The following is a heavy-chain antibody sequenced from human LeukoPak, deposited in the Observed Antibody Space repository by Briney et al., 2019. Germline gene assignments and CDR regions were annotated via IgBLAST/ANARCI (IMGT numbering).Heavy chain of an antibody. CDR2: IYYSGSI. CDR3: ASLRERSYYARGFDY. Sequence: SETLSLTCTVSGGSISSSSYYWGWIRQPPGKGLEWIGSIYYSGSIYYNPSLKSRVTISVDTSKNQFSLKLSSVTAANTAVYYCASLRERSYYARGFDYWGQGTLVTISS. CDR1: GGSISSSSYY. V-gene: IGHV4-39*01. D-gene: IGHD3-3*01. J-gene: IGHJ4*02.